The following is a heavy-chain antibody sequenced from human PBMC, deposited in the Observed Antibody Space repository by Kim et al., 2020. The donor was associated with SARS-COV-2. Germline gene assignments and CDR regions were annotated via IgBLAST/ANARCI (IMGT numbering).Heavy chain of an antibody. CDR3: AKATAPDYYDSSGYLYWYFDL. Sequence: GGSLRLSCAASGFTFDDYAMHWVRQAPGKGLEWVSGISWNSGSIGYADSVKGRFTISRDNAKNSLYLQMNSLRAEDTALYYCAKATAPDYYDSSGYLYWYFDLWGRGTLVTVSS. J-gene: IGHJ2*01. CDR2: ISWNSGSI. D-gene: IGHD3-22*01. V-gene: IGHV3-9*01. CDR1: GFTFDDYA.